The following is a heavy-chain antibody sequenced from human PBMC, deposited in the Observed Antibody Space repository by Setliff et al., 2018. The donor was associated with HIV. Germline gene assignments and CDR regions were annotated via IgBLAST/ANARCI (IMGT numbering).Heavy chain of an antibody. CDR2: IYPGDSDT. CDR1: GYSFVDFW. V-gene: IGHV5-51*01. J-gene: IGHJ4*02. CDR3: VRYIGAAAGYIDH. Sequence: PGESLKISCHLSGYSFVDFWIGWVRQMPGEGLEWVGFIYPGDSDTRYSPSFRGQVTISADKSTTTAYLDWASLKASDTAMYYCVRYIGAAAGYIDHWGQGTLVTVS. D-gene: IGHD6-25*01.